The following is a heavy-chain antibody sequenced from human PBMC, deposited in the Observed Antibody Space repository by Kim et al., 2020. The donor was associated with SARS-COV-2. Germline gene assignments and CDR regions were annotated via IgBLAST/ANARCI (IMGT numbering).Heavy chain of an antibody. D-gene: IGHD2-21*02. Sequence: GGSLRLSCAASGFTFSLYEMNWVRQAPGKGLEWVSYISSSATTIYYADSVKGRFTISRDNAKNSLYLQMNNLRAEDTAVYYCARAKKYCGGDCYFDYWGQGTLVTVSS. CDR1: GFTFSLYE. CDR3: ARAKKYCGGDCYFDY. J-gene: IGHJ4*02. V-gene: IGHV3-48*03. CDR2: ISSSATTI.